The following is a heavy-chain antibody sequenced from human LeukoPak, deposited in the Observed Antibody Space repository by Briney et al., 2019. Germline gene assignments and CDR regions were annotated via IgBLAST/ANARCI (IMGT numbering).Heavy chain of an antibody. CDR2: INWNGGST. Sequence: GGSLRLSCAASGFTFDDYGMSWVRQAPGKGLEWVSGINWNGGSTGYADSVKGRFTISRDNAKNSLYLQMNSLRAEDTALYYCARSAQAYYDFWSGSWVPYYMDVWGKGTTVTVSS. J-gene: IGHJ6*03. V-gene: IGHV3-20*04. CDR1: GFTFDDYG. CDR3: ARSAQAYYDFWSGSWVPYYMDV. D-gene: IGHD3-3*01.